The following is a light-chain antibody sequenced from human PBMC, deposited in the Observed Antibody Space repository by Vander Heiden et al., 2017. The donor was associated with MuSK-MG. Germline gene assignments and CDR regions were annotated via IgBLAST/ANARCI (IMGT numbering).Light chain of an antibody. CDR2: DVS. CDR1: SRDVGDFNF. CDR3: SSYTSNSTLI. J-gene: IGLJ2*01. Sequence: QSALTQPASVSGSPGPSIAISCPGTSRDVGDFNFASWYQQHPGEVPKLMIYDVSSRPSGVANRFSGSKSGNTASLTISGIQAEDEADYYCSSYTSNSTLIFGGGTKLTVV. V-gene: IGLV2-14*03.